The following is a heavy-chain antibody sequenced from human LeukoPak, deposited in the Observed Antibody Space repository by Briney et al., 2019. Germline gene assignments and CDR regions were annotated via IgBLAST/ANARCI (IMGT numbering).Heavy chain of an antibody. D-gene: IGHD3-22*01. CDR1: GGSFSGYY. V-gene: IGHV4-34*01. CDR3: ARRGTYYYDSSGYL. CDR2: INHSGST. Sequence: SETLSLTCAVYGGSFSGYYWSWIRQPPGKAREWIGEINHSGSTNYNPSLKSRVTISVDTSKNQFSLKLSSVTAADTAVYYCARRGTYYYDSSGYLWGQGTLVTVSS. J-gene: IGHJ4*02.